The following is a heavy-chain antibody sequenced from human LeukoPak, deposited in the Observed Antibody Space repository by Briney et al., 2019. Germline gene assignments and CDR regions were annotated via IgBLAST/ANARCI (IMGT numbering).Heavy chain of an antibody. CDR1: GGSISSYY. J-gene: IGHJ3*02. V-gene: IGHV4-59*01. D-gene: IGHD4-17*01. CDR2: IYYSGGT. CDR3: ARGPYGDPLAFDI. Sequence: SETLSLTCTVSGGSISSYYWSWIRQPPGKGLEWIGYIYYSGGTNYNPSLKSRVTISVDTSKNQFSLKLSSVTAADTAVYYCARGPYGDPLAFDIWGQGTMVTVSS.